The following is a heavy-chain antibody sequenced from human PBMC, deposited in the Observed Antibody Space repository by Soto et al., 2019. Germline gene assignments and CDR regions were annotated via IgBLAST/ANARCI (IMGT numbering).Heavy chain of an antibody. D-gene: IGHD3-22*01. V-gene: IGHV4-30-2*05. Sequence: SETLSLTCAVSGGSISSGGYSWSWIRQPPGKGLEWIGYIYYSGSTYYNPSLKSRVTISVDTSKNQFSLKLSSVTAADTAVYYCARDQPRYYYDSSGYYGMDVWGQGTTVTVSS. CDR1: GGSISSGGYS. CDR3: ARDQPRYYYDSSGYYGMDV. J-gene: IGHJ6*02. CDR2: IYYSGST.